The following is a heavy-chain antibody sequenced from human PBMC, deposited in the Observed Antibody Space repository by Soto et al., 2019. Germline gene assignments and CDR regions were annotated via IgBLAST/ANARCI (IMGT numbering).Heavy chain of an antibody. D-gene: IGHD3-10*01. J-gene: IGHJ4*02. Sequence: EVHLVESGGGLVKPGGSLRLSCVASGFTVGNAWMSWVRQAPGKGLEWVGRIKSKTNGGTTDYPAPVTGRFAISRDDSKNTLYLQMNSLKTEDTAVYYCSREGRLLWFGELTDYWGQGTLVTVSS. CDR2: IKSKTNGGTT. CDR1: GFTVGNAW. V-gene: IGHV3-15*01. CDR3: SREGRLLWFGELTDY.